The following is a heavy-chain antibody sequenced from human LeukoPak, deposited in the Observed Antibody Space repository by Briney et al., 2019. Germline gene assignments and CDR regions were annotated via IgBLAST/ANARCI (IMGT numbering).Heavy chain of an antibody. Sequence: PSETLSLTCTVSGGSISSSDYYWSWIRQPPGKGLEWIGYIYYGGSTYYNPSLKSRVTISVDTSKNQFSLKLSSVTAADTAVYYCARGYYYDSSGYYPLDYWGQGTLVTVSS. J-gene: IGHJ4*02. CDR3: ARGYYYDSSGYYPLDY. D-gene: IGHD3-22*01. V-gene: IGHV4-30-4*01. CDR1: GGSISSSDYY. CDR2: IYYGGST.